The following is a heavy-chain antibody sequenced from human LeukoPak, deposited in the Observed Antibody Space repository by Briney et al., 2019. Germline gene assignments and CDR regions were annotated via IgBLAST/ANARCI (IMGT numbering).Heavy chain of an antibody. V-gene: IGHV4-34*01. Sequence: SETLSLTCAVYGGSFSGYYWSWIRQPPGKGLEWIGEINHSGSINYSPSLKSRLTISVDTSKNQFSLKLSSVTAADTAVYYCARDVSPYYGSGSFPENWGQGTLVTVSS. CDR1: GGSFSGYY. J-gene: IGHJ4*02. D-gene: IGHD3-10*01. CDR2: INHSGSI. CDR3: ARDVSPYYGSGSFPEN.